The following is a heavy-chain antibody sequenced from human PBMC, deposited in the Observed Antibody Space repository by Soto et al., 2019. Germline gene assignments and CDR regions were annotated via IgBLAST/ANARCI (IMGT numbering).Heavy chain of an antibody. CDR3: ARDRDCTIGVCNPAYYYYYGMDV. D-gene: IGHD2-8*01. Sequence: PGGSLRLSCAASGFTFSSYAMSWVRQAPGKGLEWVSAISGSGGSTYYADSVKGRFTISRDNSKNTLYLQMNSLRAEDTAVYYCARDRDCTIGVCNPAYYYYYGMDVWGQGTTVTVSS. CDR2: ISGSGGST. CDR1: GFTFSSYA. J-gene: IGHJ6*02. V-gene: IGHV3-23*01.